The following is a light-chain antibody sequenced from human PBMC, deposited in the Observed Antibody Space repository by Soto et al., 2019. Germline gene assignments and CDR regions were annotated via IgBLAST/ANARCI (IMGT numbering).Light chain of an antibody. CDR3: QQSYSTPLT. CDR2: AAS. CDR1: QSISSS. V-gene: IGKV1-39*01. Sequence: DIQMPQSASSLSSSLGDRVTITWRTSQSISSSLNWYQQQPGKAPKLLIYAASSLHSGVPSRFSGSGYGADFNLTISSLQTEDFAAYYCQQSYSTPLTFGGGTKVDIK. J-gene: IGKJ4*01.